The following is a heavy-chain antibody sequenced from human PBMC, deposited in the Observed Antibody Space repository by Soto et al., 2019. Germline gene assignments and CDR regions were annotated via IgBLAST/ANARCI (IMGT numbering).Heavy chain of an antibody. D-gene: IGHD2-2*01. J-gene: IGHJ4*02. V-gene: IGHV3-23*01. CDR3: AKDSEPIVVVPAAYFDY. CDR2: ISGSGGST. Sequence: EVQLLESGGGSVQPGGSLRLSCAASGFTFSSYAMSWVRQAPGKGLEWVSAISGSGGSTYYADSVKGRFTISRDNSKNTLYLQMNSLRAEDTAVYYCAKDSEPIVVVPAAYFDYWGQGTLVTVSS. CDR1: GFTFSSYA.